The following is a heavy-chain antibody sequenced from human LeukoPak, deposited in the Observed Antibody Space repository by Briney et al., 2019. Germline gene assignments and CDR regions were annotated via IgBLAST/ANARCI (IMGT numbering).Heavy chain of an antibody. V-gene: IGHV4-39*01. J-gene: IGHJ6*03. CDR3: ARVSLEGPRYYYYMDV. D-gene: IGHD1-1*01. CDR1: GGSISNNSYY. Sequence: SETLSLTCTVSGGSISNNSYYWGWLRQPPGKELDWIGNIYYSGSTYYNPSLKSRVTISVDTSKNQLSLKLSSVTAADTAVYYCARVSLEGPRYYYYMDVWGKGTTVTVSS. CDR2: IYYSGST.